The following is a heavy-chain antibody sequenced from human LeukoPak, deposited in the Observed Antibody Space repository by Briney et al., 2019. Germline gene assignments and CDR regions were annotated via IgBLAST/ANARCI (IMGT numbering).Heavy chain of an antibody. V-gene: IGHV1-46*03. J-gene: IGHJ3*02. Sequence: GASVKVSCKASGYAFTTYYIQSVRQAPGQGLDWMGIINLNGCSTIYTQKFQGGGTMTSATSTSTVYMELSSQSSGDTALFYWSRIKLRVNAFDIWGQGTVVPVSS. CDR1: GYAFTTYY. CDR2: INLNGCST. CDR3: SRIKLRVNAFDI. D-gene: IGHD1-1*01.